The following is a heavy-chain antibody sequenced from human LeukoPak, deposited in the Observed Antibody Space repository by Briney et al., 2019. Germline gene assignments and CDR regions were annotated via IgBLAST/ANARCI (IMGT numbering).Heavy chain of an antibody. J-gene: IGHJ5*02. V-gene: IGHV1-46*01. D-gene: IGHD2-15*01. Sequence: ASVTVSCKASGYTFTSYYVHWVRQAPGQGLEWMGIINPSSGSTTYAQKFQGRVPMTTDTSTSTVYIELSSLRVEDTAGYYCARGGSGGSCYSEWCWFDPWGQGTLVTVSS. CDR1: GYTFTSYY. CDR3: ARGGSGGSCYSEWCWFDP. CDR2: INPSSGST.